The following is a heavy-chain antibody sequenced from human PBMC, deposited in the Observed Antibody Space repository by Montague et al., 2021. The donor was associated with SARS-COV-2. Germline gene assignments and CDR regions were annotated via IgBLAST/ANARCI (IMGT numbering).Heavy chain of an antibody. D-gene: IGHD2-8*01. J-gene: IGHJ4*02. CDR3: AKSSIVFMLYVVRDHFDH. CDR2: ISYEGSKK. Sequence: SLRLSCAASGFTFNNHGMHWVRQAPGKGLEWVALISYEGSKKFSADSVKGRFTISRDSSKNTVYLQMSSLRAEDTAVYYCAKSSIVFMLYVVRDHFDHWGQGTQVTVSS. CDR1: GFTFNNHG. V-gene: IGHV3-30*19.